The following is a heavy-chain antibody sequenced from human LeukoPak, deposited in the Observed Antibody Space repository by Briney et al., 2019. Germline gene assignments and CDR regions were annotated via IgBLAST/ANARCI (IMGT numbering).Heavy chain of an antibody. D-gene: IGHD3-16*02. V-gene: IGHV4-61*02. CDR1: GGSISSGSYY. CDR2: IYTSGST. J-gene: IGHJ4*02. Sequence: SQTLSLTCTVSGGSISSGSYYWSWIRQPAGKGLEWIGRIYTSGSTNYNPSLKSRATISVDTSKNQFSLELSSVTAADTAVYYCASRYYDYVWGSYRSPFDYWGQGTLVTVSS. CDR3: ASRYYDYVWGSYRSPFDY.